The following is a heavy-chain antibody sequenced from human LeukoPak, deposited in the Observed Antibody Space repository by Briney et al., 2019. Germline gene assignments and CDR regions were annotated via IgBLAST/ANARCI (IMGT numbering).Heavy chain of an antibody. CDR3: AKVGERGYSYGSFDY. Sequence: GGSLRLSCAASGFTFSSYSMNWVRQAPGKGLEWVSAISGDSRYIYYADSVKGRFTISRDNSKNTLYLQMNSLRAEDTAVYYCAKVGERGYSYGSFDYWGQGTLVTVSS. J-gene: IGHJ4*02. V-gene: IGHV3-21*01. CDR2: ISGDSRYI. D-gene: IGHD5-18*01. CDR1: GFTFSSYS.